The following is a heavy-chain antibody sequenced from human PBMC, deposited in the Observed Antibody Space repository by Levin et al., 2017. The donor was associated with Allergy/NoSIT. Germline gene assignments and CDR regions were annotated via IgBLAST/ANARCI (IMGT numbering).Heavy chain of an antibody. D-gene: IGHD3-3*01. Sequence: GESLKISCAASGFTFRSSEINWVRQAPGKGLEWVSYISSSGSTIYYADSVKGRFTISRDNAKNSLYLQMNSLRAEDTAVYYCARQLGNFWSGYNYFDYWGQGTLVTVSS. J-gene: IGHJ4*02. V-gene: IGHV3-48*03. CDR2: ISSSGSTI. CDR1: GFTFRSSE. CDR3: ARQLGNFWSGYNYFDY.